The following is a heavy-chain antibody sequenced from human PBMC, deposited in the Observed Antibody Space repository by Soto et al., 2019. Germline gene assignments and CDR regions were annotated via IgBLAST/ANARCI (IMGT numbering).Heavy chain of an antibody. D-gene: IGHD3-10*01. Sequence: SETLSLTCTVSGGSISSGDYYWSWIRQPPGKGLEWIGYIYYSGSTYYNPSLKSRVTISVDTSKNQFSLKLSSVTAADTAVYYCARAKAGALLWFGELWGQGTLVTVSS. J-gene: IGHJ4*02. CDR2: IYYSGST. CDR1: GGSISSGDYY. CDR3: ARAKAGALLWFGEL. V-gene: IGHV4-30-4*01.